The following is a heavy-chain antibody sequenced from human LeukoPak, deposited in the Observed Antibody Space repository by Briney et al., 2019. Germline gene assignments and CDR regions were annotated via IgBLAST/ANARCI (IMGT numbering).Heavy chain of an antibody. CDR2: IYYTGSA. D-gene: IGHD3-9*01. V-gene: IGHV4-59*12. Sequence: SETLSLTCTVSGAPITRYYWSWIRQPPGKGLEWIGYIYYTGSANYNPSLKSRVSISVDTSKNQFSLRLSSVTAADTAVYYCARDAYYDILTGYHENWFDPWGQGTLVTVSS. CDR3: ARDAYYDILTGYHENWFDP. CDR1: GAPITRYY. J-gene: IGHJ5*02.